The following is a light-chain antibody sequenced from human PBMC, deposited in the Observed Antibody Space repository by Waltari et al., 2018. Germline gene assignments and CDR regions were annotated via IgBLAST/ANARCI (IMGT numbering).Light chain of an antibody. CDR3: HQYNDGPPFN. CDR1: QSVTTN. J-gene: IGKJ2*01. Sequence: EIVMAQSPASLSVSPGERAIFSCRPSQSVTTNVAGYQQKPGQPPRLLIYGASTRATDIPARFSGSGSGTEFTLTITSPQSEDVGVYYCHQYNDGPPFNFGQGTKLEIK. V-gene: IGKV3-15*01. CDR2: GAS.